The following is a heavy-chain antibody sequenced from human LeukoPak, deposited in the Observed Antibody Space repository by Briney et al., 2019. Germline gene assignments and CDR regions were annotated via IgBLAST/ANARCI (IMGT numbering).Heavy chain of an antibody. CDR3: ARHRPYYDSSGYYFGRIDFDY. CDR1: GYTFTSYG. CDR2: ISAYNGNT. J-gene: IGHJ4*02. V-gene: IGHV1-18*01. D-gene: IGHD3-22*01. Sequence: ASVKVSCKASGYTFTSYGISWVRQAPGQGLEWMGRISAYNGNTNYAQKLQGRVTMTTDTSTSTAYMELRSLRSDDTAVYYCARHRPYYDSSGYYFGRIDFDYWGQGTLVTVSS.